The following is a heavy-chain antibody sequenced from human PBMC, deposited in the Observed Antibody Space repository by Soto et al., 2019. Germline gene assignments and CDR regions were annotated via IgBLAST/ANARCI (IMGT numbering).Heavy chain of an antibody. V-gene: IGHV3-7*01. CDR3: VCGGNFFVY. CDR1: GFTFSTYW. CDR2: INQDGSER. Sequence: EVQLVESGGGLVQPGGSLRLPCAASGFTFSTYWMTWVRQPPGKGLEWVASINQDGSERYYVDSVRVRFTISRDNAKNALYLQLNSLRAEDTAVYYCVCGGNFFVYWGPGTLVTVSP. D-gene: IGHD3-16*01. J-gene: IGHJ4*02.